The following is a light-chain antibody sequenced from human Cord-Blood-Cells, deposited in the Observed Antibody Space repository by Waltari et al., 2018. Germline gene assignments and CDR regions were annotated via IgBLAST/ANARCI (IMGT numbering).Light chain of an antibody. CDR3: QKYNSART. CDR1: QGISNY. J-gene: IGKJ1*01. Sequence: DIQMTPSPSSLCAPVGDRVTITCRASQGISNYLAWYQQKPGKVPKLLIYAAATLQSGVPSRFSGSGSGTDFTLTISSLQPEDVATYYCQKYNSARTFGQGTKVEIK. CDR2: AAA. V-gene: IGKV1-27*01.